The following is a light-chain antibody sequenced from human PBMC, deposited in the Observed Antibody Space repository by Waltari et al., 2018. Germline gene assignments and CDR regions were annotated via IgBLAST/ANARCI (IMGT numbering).Light chain of an antibody. Sequence: QSALTQPASVSGSPGQSITISCTGTSSDVGAYNYVSWYQHHPGKAPKVMIYEVSNRPSGVSNRFSGSKSANTASLTISGLQAEDEADYYCSSYTTSSTLGVVGGGTKLTVL. V-gene: IGLV2-14*01. CDR3: SSYTTSSTLGV. J-gene: IGLJ3*02. CDR2: EVS. CDR1: SSDVGAYNY.